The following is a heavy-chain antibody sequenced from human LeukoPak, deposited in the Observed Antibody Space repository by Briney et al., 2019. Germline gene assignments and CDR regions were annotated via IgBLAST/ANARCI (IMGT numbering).Heavy chain of an antibody. V-gene: IGHV4-59*08. Sequence: KPSATLSLTCNVSGASIRTYYLCWIRQPPGKGLEWVGHFYYSGGTRYNPSLKSRVTISVDTSKNQFSLKLSSVTAADTAVYYCARHGGRIAAAASDLFDYWGQGTLVTVSS. J-gene: IGHJ4*02. CDR1: GASIRTYY. CDR2: FYYSGGT. D-gene: IGHD6-13*01. CDR3: ARHGGRIAAAASDLFDY.